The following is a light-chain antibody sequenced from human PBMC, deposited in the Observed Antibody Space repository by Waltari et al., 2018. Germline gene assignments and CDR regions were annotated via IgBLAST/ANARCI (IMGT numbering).Light chain of an antibody. Sequence: QSALTQPASVSGSPGQSITISCTGTSSDLGAYVSVSWYQHHPAKAPNLLIYDVASRPSGVSHRFAASKSGNTASLTISGLQAEDEADYYCASSTSTSTLLFGTGTRVTVL. CDR3: ASSTSTSTLL. V-gene: IGLV2-14*03. CDR1: SSDLGAYVS. J-gene: IGLJ1*01. CDR2: DVA.